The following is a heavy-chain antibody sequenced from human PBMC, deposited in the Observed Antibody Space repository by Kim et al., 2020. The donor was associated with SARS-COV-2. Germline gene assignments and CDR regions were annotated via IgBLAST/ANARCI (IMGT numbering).Heavy chain of an antibody. CDR1: GFTFSSYG. CDR3: AKDGSSSWSSLFYYYYGMDF. CDR2: ISYDGSNK. D-gene: IGHD6-13*01. J-gene: IGHJ6*02. Sequence: GGSLRLSCAVSGFTFSSYGMHWVRQAPGKGLEWVAVISYDGSNKYYADSVKGRFTISRDNSKNTLYLQMNSLRAEDTAVYYCAKDGSSSWSSLFYYYYGMDFWGQGTTVTVSS. V-gene: IGHV3-30*18.